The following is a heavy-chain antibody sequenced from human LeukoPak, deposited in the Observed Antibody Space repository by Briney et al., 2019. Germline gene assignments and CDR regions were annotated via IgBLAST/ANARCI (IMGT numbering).Heavy chain of an antibody. Sequence: GGSLRLSCAASGFDFNDYYMNRIRQAPGKGLEWVSAISGSGGSTYYADSVKGRFTISRDNSKNTLYLQMNSLRAEDTAVYYCAKESWFGDHKNFDYWGQGTLVTVSS. V-gene: IGHV3-23*01. CDR1: GFDFNDYY. D-gene: IGHD3-10*01. CDR2: ISGSGGST. J-gene: IGHJ4*02. CDR3: AKESWFGDHKNFDY.